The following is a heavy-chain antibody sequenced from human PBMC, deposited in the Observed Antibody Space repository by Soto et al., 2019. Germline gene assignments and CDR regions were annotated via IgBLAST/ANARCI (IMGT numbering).Heavy chain of an antibody. J-gene: IGHJ6*02. CDR1: GGTFSSYA. CDR3: ARGEIPEIVVVPAATDYGMDV. D-gene: IGHD2-2*01. V-gene: IGHV1-69*13. CDR2: IIPIFGTA. Sequence: SVKVSCKASGGTFSSYAISWVRQAPGQGLEWMGGIIPIFGTANYAQKFQGRVTITADESTSTAYMELSSLRSEDTAVYYCARGEIPEIVVVPAATDYGMDVWGQGTTVTVSS.